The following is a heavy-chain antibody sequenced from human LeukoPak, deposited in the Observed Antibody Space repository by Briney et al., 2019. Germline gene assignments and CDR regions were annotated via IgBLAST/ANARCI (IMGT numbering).Heavy chain of an antibody. D-gene: IGHD3-10*01. CDR1: GYTFTSYG. V-gene: IGHV1-18*01. Sequence: ASVKVSCKASGYTFTSYGISWVRQAPGQGLEWMGWISAYNGNTNYAQKLQGRVTMTTDTSTSTAYMELSSLRSDDTAVYYCARARVMVRGVIMVGDYYYGMDVWGQGTTVTVSS. J-gene: IGHJ6*02. CDR3: ARARVMVRGVIMVGDYYYGMDV. CDR2: ISAYNGNT.